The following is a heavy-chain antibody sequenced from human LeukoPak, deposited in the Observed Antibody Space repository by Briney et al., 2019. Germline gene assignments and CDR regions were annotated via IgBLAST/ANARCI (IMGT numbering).Heavy chain of an antibody. Sequence: GGSLRLSCAASGIAFSSNAMCWVRQTPGKGLEWVSSISSSGDVTSYADSVKGRFTISRDRSKNTLYLQMNSLRAEDTAVYYCAKRDTSGYYYFDYWGQGTLVTVSS. CDR3: AKRDTSGYYYFDY. J-gene: IGHJ4*02. CDR2: ISSSGDVT. CDR1: GIAFSSNA. D-gene: IGHD3-22*01. V-gene: IGHV3-23*01.